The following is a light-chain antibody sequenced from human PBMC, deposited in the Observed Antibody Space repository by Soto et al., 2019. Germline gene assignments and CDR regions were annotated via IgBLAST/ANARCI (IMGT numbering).Light chain of an antibody. V-gene: IGLV2-14*01. CDR3: NSYTSSSTLYV. Sequence: QSALTQPASVSGSPGQSITISCTGTSSDVGGYNYVSWYQQHPGKVPKLMIYEVSNRPSGVSNRFSGSKSGNTASLTISGLQAEDEADYYCNSYTSSSTLYVFGTGTKLTV. CDR1: SSDVGGYNY. CDR2: EVS. J-gene: IGLJ1*01.